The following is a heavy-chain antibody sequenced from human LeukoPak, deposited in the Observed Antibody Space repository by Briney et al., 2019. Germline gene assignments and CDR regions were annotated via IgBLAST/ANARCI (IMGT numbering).Heavy chain of an antibody. CDR3: AKEDSSWYYFDY. D-gene: IGHD6-13*01. CDR2: ISRNSGSI. V-gene: IGHV3-9*01. J-gene: IGHJ4*02. Sequence: GGSLILSCAASGFTFSSYAMSWVRQAPGKGLEWVSGISRNSGSIGYADSVKGRFTISRDNAKNSLYLQMNSLRAEDTALYYCAKEDSSWYYFDYWGQGTLVTVSS. CDR1: GFTFSSYA.